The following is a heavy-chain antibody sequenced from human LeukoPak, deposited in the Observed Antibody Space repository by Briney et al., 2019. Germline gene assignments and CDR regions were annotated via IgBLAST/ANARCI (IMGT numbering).Heavy chain of an antibody. D-gene: IGHD7-27*01. Sequence: PSQTLSLTCTVSGGSISSGGYYWSWIRQHPRKGLEWIGYIYYSGSTYYNPSLKSRVTISVDTSKNQFSLKLSSVTAADTAVYYCARDRKPLGWFDPWGQGTLVTVSS. J-gene: IGHJ5*02. CDR1: GGSISSGGYY. CDR3: ARDRKPLGWFDP. CDR2: IYYSGST. V-gene: IGHV4-31*03.